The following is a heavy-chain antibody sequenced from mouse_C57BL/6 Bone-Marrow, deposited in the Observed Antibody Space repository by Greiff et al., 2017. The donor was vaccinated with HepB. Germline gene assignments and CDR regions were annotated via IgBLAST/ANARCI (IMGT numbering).Heavy chain of an antibody. J-gene: IGHJ4*01. Sequence: QVQLKQPGAELVRPGSSVKLSCKASGYTFTSYWMHWVKQRPIQGLEWIGNIDPSDSETHYNQKFKDKATLTVDKSSSTAYMQLSSLTSEDSAVYYCARSLLRRYAMDYWGQGTSVTVSS. D-gene: IGHD1-1*01. CDR1: GYTFTSYW. CDR3: ARSLLRRYAMDY. V-gene: IGHV1-52*01. CDR2: IDPSDSET.